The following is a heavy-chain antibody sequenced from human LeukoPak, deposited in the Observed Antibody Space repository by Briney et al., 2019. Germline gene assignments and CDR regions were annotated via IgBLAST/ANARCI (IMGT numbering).Heavy chain of an antibody. CDR3: TRADNYGSILDY. Sequence: GGSLRLSCAASGFTFSNYWMSWVRQSPGRGLEWVANIDQDGSAEYYVDSVGGRFTLSRDNAKNSLYLQIDSLRAEDTAVYYCTRADNYGSILDYWGRGTLVTVSS. D-gene: IGHD3-10*01. CDR2: IDQDGSAE. V-gene: IGHV3-7*04. CDR1: GFTFSNYW. J-gene: IGHJ4*02.